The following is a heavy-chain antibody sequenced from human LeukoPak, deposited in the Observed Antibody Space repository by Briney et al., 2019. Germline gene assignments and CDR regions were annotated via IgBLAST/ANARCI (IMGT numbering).Heavy chain of an antibody. CDR1: GGSISSGGYY. CDR3: ARLYYYGSGSYYYYFDY. Sequence: SETLSLTCTVSGGSISSGGYYWSWIRQHPGKGLEWIGYIYYSGSTYYNPSLKSRVTISVDTSKNQFSLKLSSVTAADTAVYYCARLYYYGSGSYYYYFDYWGQETLVTVSS. D-gene: IGHD3-10*01. CDR2: IYYSGST. V-gene: IGHV4-31*03. J-gene: IGHJ4*02.